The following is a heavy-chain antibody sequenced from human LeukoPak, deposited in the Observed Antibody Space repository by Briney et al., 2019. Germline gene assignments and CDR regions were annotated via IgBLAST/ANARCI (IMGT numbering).Heavy chain of an antibody. CDR1: GGSISSYY. J-gene: IGHJ4*01. V-gene: IGHV4-4*07. CDR3: ARADFWSGYRFDY. D-gene: IGHD3-3*01. Sequence: SETLSLTCTVPGGSISSYYWSWIRQPAGKGLEWIGRIYTSGSTDYNPSLKSRVTMSVDKSKNHLSLKLSSVTAADTAVYYCARADFWSGYRFDYWGHGTLVTVSS. CDR2: IYTSGST.